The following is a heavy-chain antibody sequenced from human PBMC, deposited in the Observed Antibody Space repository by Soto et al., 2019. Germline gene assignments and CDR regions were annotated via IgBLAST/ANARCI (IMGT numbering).Heavy chain of an antibody. J-gene: IGHJ4*02. CDR2: ISYDGSNK. CDR3: AAGEPLDY. Sequence: QVQLVESGGGVVQPGRSLRLSCAASGFTFSSYGMHWVRQAPGKGLEWVAVISYDGSNKYYADSVKGRFTISRDNSKNTVYLQMNSLRAEDTAMYYCAAGEPLDYRGQGTLVTVSS. CDR1: GFTFSSYG. D-gene: IGHD3-10*01. V-gene: IGHV3-30*03.